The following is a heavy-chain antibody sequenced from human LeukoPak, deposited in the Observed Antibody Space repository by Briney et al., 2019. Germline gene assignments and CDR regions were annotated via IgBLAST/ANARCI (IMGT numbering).Heavy chain of an antibody. V-gene: IGHV3-33*08. CDR3: ARDTIFGVVIMDAFDI. J-gene: IGHJ3*02. CDR2: IWYDGSNK. D-gene: IGHD3-3*01. CDR1: VFTFSIYR. Sequence: GGSLTLSCGVSVFTFSIYRMHGLRGAPGRGLEWVAYIWYDGSNKYYADSVKGRFTISRDNSKNTLYLQMNSLRAEDTAVYYCARDTIFGVVIMDAFDIWGQGTMVTVSS.